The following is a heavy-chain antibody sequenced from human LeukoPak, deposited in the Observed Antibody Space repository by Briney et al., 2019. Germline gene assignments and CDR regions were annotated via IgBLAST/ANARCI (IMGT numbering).Heavy chain of an antibody. CDR2: ISGSGGST. V-gene: IGHV3-23*01. CDR1: GFTFSSFA. J-gene: IGHJ4*02. Sequence: GGSLRLSCAASGFTFSSFAMSWVRQAPGKGLEWVSAISGSGGSTYYADSVKGRFTISRDNSKNTLYLQMNSLRAEDTAVYYCAKRRAVAGNYYFDYWGQGTLVTVSS. CDR3: AKRRAVAGNYYFDY. D-gene: IGHD6-19*01.